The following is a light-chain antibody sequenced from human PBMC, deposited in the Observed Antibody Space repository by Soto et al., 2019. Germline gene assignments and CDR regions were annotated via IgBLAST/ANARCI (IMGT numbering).Light chain of an antibody. V-gene: IGKV1-39*01. CDR3: QQSYFIPWT. CDR2: GAS. CDR1: QSINIY. J-gene: IGKJ1*01. Sequence: DIQMTQSPSSLSASVGDRVTITCRASQSINIYFNWYQQKPGKDPKLLIYGASYLQDGVPSRFSGSGSGTDFTLTINSLQREDFATYFCQQSYFIPWTFGQGTKVE.